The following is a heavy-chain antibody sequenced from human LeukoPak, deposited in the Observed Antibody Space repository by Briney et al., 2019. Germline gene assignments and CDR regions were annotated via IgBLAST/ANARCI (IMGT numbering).Heavy chain of an antibody. CDR3: ARALPPSVLRYFDWLQRQDAFDI. V-gene: IGHV4-34*01. CDR1: GGSSSGYY. D-gene: IGHD3-9*01. J-gene: IGHJ3*02. CDR2: INHSGST. Sequence: SETLSLTCAVYGGSSSGYYWSWIRQPPGKGLEWIGEINHSGSTNYNPSLKSRVTISVDTSKNQFSLKLSSVTAADTAVYYCARALPPSVLRYFDWLQRQDAFDIWGQGTMVTVSS.